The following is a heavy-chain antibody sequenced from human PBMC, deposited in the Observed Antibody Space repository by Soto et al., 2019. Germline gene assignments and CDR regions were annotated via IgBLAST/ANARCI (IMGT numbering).Heavy chain of an antibody. CDR2: INAGNGNT. D-gene: IGHD6-19*01. Sequence: QVQLVQSGAEEKKPGASVKVSCKASGYTFTSYAMHWVRQAPGQRLEWMGWINAGNGNTKYSQKFQGRVTITRDTFASTGDMELSSLRSEDTAVYYCARGGGWYVWFDPWGQGTLVTVSS. J-gene: IGHJ5*02. CDR1: GYTFTSYA. V-gene: IGHV1-3*05. CDR3: ARGGGWYVWFDP.